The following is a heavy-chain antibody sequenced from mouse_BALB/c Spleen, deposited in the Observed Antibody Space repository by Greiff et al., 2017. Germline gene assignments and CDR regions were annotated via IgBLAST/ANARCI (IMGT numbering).Heavy chain of an antibody. J-gene: IGHJ2*01. CDR2: SRNKANDYTT. Sequence: VMLVDSGGGLVQPGGSLRLSCATSGFTFSDFYMVWVRQPPGTRLEWIAASRNKANDYTTEYSASVKGRFIVSRDTSQSILYLQMNALRTEDTAIDYCARDGYGYGYLDYGGEGSTLTVSS. CDR3: ARDGYGYGYLDY. CDR1: GFTFSDFY. V-gene: IGHV7-1*02. D-gene: IGHD2-2*01.